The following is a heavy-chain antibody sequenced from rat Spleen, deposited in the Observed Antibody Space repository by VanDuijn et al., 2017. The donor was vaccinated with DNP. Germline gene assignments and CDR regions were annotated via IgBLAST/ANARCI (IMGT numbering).Heavy chain of an antibody. V-gene: IGHV2-47*01. CDR2: IWSNGNT. Sequence: QVQLKESGPGLVQPSQTLSLTCTVSGLSLTSNSVSWIRQPPGKGLEWMGVIWSNGNTDYNSAIKSRLSISRDTSKSRVFIKMDSVETDDTSMDVCARSSATVAPTGAMDAWGQGTSVTVSS. CDR1: GLSLTSNS. J-gene: IGHJ4*01. CDR3: ARSSATVAPTGAMDA. D-gene: IGHD1-3*01.